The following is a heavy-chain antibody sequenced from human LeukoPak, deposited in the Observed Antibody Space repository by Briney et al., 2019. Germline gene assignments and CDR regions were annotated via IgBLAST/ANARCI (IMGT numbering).Heavy chain of an antibody. J-gene: IGHJ4*02. D-gene: IGHD6-19*01. CDR2: IWYDGSNK. V-gene: IGHV3-33*01. CDR1: GFTFSSYG. Sequence: PGGSLRLSCAASGFTFSSYGMHWVRQAPGKGLEWVAVIWYDGSNKYYADSVKGRFTISRDNSKNTLYLQMNSLRAEDTAVYYCARALPGSGRERLDYWGQGTLVTVSS. CDR3: ARALPGSGRERLDY.